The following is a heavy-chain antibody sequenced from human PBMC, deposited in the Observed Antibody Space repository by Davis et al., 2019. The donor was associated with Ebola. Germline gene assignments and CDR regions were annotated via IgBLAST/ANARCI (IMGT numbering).Heavy chain of an antibody. D-gene: IGHD2-2*01. CDR1: GFTFSSYW. CDR2: ISGSGGST. CDR3: AKGEYCSSTSCRRGYFQH. Sequence: LRLSCAASGFTFSSYWMSWVRQAPGKGLEWVSAISGSGGSTYYADSVKGRFTISRDNSKNTLYLQMNSLRAEDTAVYYCAKGEYCSSTSCRRGYFQHWGQGTLVTVSS. J-gene: IGHJ1*01. V-gene: IGHV3-23*01.